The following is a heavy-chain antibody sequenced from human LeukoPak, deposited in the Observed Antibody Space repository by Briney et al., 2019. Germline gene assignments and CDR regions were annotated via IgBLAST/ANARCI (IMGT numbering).Heavy chain of an antibody. J-gene: IGHJ4*02. CDR2: IRYDGSNK. D-gene: IGHD7-27*01. Sequence: GGPLRLLCAPSGLPLSNYCILGVGQAAGKGLEWVAFIRYDGSNKYYADSVKGRFTISRDNSKNTLYLQMNSLRAEDTAVYYCAKDLGYWGQGTLVTVSS. V-gene: IGHV3-30*02. CDR1: GLPLSNYC. CDR3: AKDLGY.